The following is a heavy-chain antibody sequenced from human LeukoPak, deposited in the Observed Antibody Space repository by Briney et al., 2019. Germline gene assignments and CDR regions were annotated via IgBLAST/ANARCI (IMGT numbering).Heavy chain of an antibody. CDR1: GGSFSGYY. D-gene: IGHD2-15*01. J-gene: IGHJ6*04. V-gene: IGHV4-34*01. Sequence: SETLSLTCAVYGGSFSGYYWSWLRQPPGKGLEWIGEINHSGSTNYNPSLKSRVTISVDTSKNQFSLKLSSVTAADTAVYYCARGQLKYCSGGSCYLSYYYYGMDVWGKGTTVTVSS. CDR3: ARGQLKYCSGGSCYLSYYYYGMDV. CDR2: INHSGST.